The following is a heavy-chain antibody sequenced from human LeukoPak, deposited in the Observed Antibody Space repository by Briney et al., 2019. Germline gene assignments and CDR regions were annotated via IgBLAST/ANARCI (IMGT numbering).Heavy chain of an antibody. J-gene: IGHJ4*02. CDR3: ARDSPTTVAFDY. CDR1: GGTFSSYA. CDR2: VIPIFGTA. V-gene: IGHV1-69*05. D-gene: IGHD4-11*01. Sequence: AASVKVSCKASGGTFSSYAISWVRQAPGQGLEWMGGVIPIFGTANYAQKFQGRVTITTDESTSTAYMELSSLRSEDTAVYYCARDSPTTVAFDYWGQGTLVTVSS.